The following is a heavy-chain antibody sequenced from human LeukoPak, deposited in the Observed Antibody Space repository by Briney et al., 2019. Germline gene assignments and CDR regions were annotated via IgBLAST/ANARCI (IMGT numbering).Heavy chain of an antibody. V-gene: IGHV1-69*05. CDR1: GGTFSSYA. Sequence: SSVKVSCKASGGTFSSYAISWVRQAPGQELEWMGRIIPIFGTANYAQKFQGRVTITTDESTSTAYMELSSLRSEDTAVYYCARGIGGVKQPNAYYYYYMDVWGKGTTVTVSS. D-gene: IGHD6-13*01. CDR3: ARGIGGVKQPNAYYYYYMDV. J-gene: IGHJ6*03. CDR2: IIPIFGTA.